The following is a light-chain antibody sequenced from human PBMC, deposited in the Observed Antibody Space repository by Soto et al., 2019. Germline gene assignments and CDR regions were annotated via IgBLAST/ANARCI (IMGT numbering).Light chain of an antibody. CDR3: GSYAGNNKYV. CDR1: SSEVGGYNY. Sequence: HSALTKALSAYRSPGQSVTISCTRNSSEVGGYNYVSWYQQHPGKAPKLIIYEVSQRPSGVSDRFSGSKSGNTASLTVSGLQAEDEADYYCGSYAGNNKYVFGTGTKVTVL. J-gene: IGLJ1*01. V-gene: IGLV2-8*02. CDR2: EVS.